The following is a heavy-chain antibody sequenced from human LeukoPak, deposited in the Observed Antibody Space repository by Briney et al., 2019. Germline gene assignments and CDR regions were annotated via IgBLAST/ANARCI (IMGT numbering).Heavy chain of an antibody. J-gene: IGHJ4*01. Sequence: GGSLRLSCVGSGFTFNADAMSWLRQRPGKGPEWVSMISSSGDATDYAESVKGRLSISRDNANKTLYLQITTPIADDTAIYYCAKDPRAMGRYFFDDWGQGSLVTVSS. CDR3: AKDPRAMGRYFFDD. CDR1: GFTFNADA. CDR2: ISSSGDAT. V-gene: IGHV3-23*01. D-gene: IGHD3-16*01.